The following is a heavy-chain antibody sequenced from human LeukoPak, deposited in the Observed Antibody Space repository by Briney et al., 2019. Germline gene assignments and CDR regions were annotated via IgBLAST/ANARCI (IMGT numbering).Heavy chain of an antibody. CDR1: GDSVSSNRAA. J-gene: IGHJ4*02. V-gene: IGHV6-1*01. Sequence: SQTLSLTCAISGDSVSSNRAAWNWIRQSPSRGLEWLGRTYYRSKWYNGYAVSVKSRITINPDTSKNQFSLQLNSVTPEDTAVYYCASSDCSGGSCHFDYWGQGTLVTVSS. CDR2: TYYRSKWYN. D-gene: IGHD2-15*01. CDR3: ASSDCSGGSCHFDY.